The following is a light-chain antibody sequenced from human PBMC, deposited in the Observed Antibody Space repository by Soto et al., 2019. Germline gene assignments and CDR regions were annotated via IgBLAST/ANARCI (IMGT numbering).Light chain of an antibody. J-gene: IGKJ2*01. CDR2: DAS. CDR1: QSISSW. CDR3: QQYNSYSST. V-gene: IGKV1-5*01. Sequence: DIQMTQSPSALSASVGDRVTITCRASQSISSWLAWYQQKPGKAPKLLIYDASSLESGVPSWFSGSGSGTEFTLTISSLQPDDFATYYCQQYNSYSSTFGQGTKLEIK.